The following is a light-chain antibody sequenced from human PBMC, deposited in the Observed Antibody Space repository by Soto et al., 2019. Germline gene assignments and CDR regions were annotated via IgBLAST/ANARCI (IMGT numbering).Light chain of an antibody. CDR1: QGISNY. V-gene: IGKV1-27*01. Sequence: DIQMTQSPSSLSSSVGDRVTITCRASQGISNYLSGYQQKPGKVPKLLIYSASTWQSGVPSRFSGSGSGTDFTLTISSLQPEDVATYYCQKYNSAPLTFGGGTKVEIK. CDR3: QKYNSAPLT. CDR2: SAS. J-gene: IGKJ4*01.